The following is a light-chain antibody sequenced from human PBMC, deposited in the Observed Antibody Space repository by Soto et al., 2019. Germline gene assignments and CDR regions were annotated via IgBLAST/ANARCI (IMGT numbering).Light chain of an antibody. CDR2: WAS. V-gene: IGKV4-1*01. J-gene: IGKJ2*01. CDR1: QSILYSSNNKNY. CDR3: QQYHSTPQT. Sequence: DIVMTQSPDSLAVSLGERATINCKSSQSILYSSNNKNYLTWYQQKPGQPPKLLIYWASTRESGVPDRFSGSGSGTDFTLTISSPQAEDVAVYYCQQYHSTPQTFGQGTKLEIK.